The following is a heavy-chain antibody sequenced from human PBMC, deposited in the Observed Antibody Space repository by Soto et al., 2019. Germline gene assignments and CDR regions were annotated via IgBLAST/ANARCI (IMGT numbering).Heavy chain of an antibody. CDR1: GFTFSSYA. CDR2: ISGSGGST. CDR3: ARGPLTVTTGPPTYYYYMDV. D-gene: IGHD4-17*01. J-gene: IGHJ6*03. Sequence: GGSLRLSCAASGFTFSSYAMSWVRQAPGKGLEWVSAISGSGGSTYYADSVKGRFTISRENAKNSLYLQMNSLRAGDTAVYYCARGPLTVTTGPPTYYYYMDVWGKGTTVTVSS. V-gene: IGHV3-23*01.